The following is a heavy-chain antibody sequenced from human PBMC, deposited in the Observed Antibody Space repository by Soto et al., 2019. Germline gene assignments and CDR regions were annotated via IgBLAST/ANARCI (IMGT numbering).Heavy chain of an antibody. CDR1: GGSISSGGYY. CDR3: ARYVAAAGTGY. CDR2: IYYTGST. V-gene: IGHV4-31*03. D-gene: IGHD6-13*01. J-gene: IGHJ4*02. Sequence: QVQVQESGPGLVKPSQTLSLTCTVSGGSISSGGYYWSWIRQHPGKGLEWIGYIYYTGSTYYNPSLKSRVSISVDTSKNLFSLKLSSVTAADTAVYYCARYVAAAGTGYWGQGTLVTVSS.